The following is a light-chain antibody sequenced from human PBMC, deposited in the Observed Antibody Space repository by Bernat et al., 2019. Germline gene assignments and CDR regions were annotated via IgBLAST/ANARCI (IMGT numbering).Light chain of an antibody. J-gene: IGLJ3*02. V-gene: IGLV2-23*02. CDR2: EVS. CDR1: SSDVGSYNL. CDR3: CSYAGGSTWV. Sequence: QSALTQPASVSGSPGQSITISCTGTSSDVGSYNLVSWYQQHPGKAPKLMIYEVSKRPSGVSNRFSGSKSGNTASLTISGLQAEDEADYYCCSYAGGSTWVFGGGPRLTVL.